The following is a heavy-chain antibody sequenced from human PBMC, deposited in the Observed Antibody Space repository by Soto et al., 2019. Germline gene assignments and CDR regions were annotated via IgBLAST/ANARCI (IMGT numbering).Heavy chain of an antibody. CDR2: FDPEDGET. J-gene: IGHJ6*02. Sequence: ASVKVSCKVSGYTLTELSMHWVRQAPGKGLEWMGGFDPEDGETIYAQKFQGRVTMTEDTSTDTAYMELSSLRSGDTAVYYCATDRAYCGGDCYNGMDVWGQGTTVTVSS. V-gene: IGHV1-24*01. CDR1: GYTLTELS. D-gene: IGHD2-21*02. CDR3: ATDRAYCGGDCYNGMDV.